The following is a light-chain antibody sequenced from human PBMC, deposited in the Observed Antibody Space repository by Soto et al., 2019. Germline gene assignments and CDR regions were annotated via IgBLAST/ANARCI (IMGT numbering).Light chain of an antibody. Sequence: QSVLTQPASVSGSPGQSITISCTGTSSDVGGYNYVSWYQQHPGKAPKLMIYDVSNRPSGVSNRFSGFKSGNTASLTISGLQVEDEADYYCSSYTSSSTYVFGTGTKVTGL. V-gene: IGLV2-14*01. CDR2: DVS. CDR1: SSDVGGYNY. CDR3: SSYTSSSTYV. J-gene: IGLJ1*01.